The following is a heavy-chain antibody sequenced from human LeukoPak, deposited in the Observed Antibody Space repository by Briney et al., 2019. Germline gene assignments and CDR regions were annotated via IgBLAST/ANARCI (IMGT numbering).Heavy chain of an antibody. CDR2: IYHSGST. Sequence: SGTLSLTCAVSGGSISSSNWWSWVRQPPGKGLEWIVEIYHSGSTNYNPSLKSRVTISVDKSKNQFSLKLSSVTAADTAVYYCAREGYDSSGYYYFDYWGQGTLVTVSS. V-gene: IGHV4-4*02. CDR3: AREGYDSSGYYYFDY. CDR1: GGSISSSNW. D-gene: IGHD3-22*01. J-gene: IGHJ4*02.